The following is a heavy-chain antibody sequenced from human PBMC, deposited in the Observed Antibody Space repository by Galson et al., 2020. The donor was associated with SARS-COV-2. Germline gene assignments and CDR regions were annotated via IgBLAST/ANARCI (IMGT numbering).Heavy chain of an antibody. CDR3: AKDRGYYSGIDAFDF. CDR1: DFSFATYT. CDR2: IGPSGATT. Sequence: GGSLRLSCAASDFSFATYTMSWVRQAPGKGLEWVSAIGPSGATTHYADSVKGRFTISRDNSKNTLYLQMNGLRAEDTALYYCAKDRGYYSGIDAFDFWSPGTMVTVSS. J-gene: IGHJ3*01. D-gene: IGHD3-22*01. V-gene: IGHV3-23*01.